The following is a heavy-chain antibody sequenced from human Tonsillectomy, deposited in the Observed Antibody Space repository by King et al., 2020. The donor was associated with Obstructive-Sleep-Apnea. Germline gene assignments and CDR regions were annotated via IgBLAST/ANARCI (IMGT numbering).Heavy chain of an antibody. J-gene: IGHJ4*02. Sequence: VQLVESVGGVVQPGRSLRLSCAASGFTFRRYNMTAVRQAPVKGLERGGSISYDGSNTLYCDSVKGRFTISRDNYGNTVYLEMNNLRVEDTAVYYCAREKLVVAAPDYWGQGTLVSVSS. CDR3: AREKLVVAAPDY. CDR2: ISYDGSNT. D-gene: IGHD2-15*01. CDR1: GFTFRRYN. V-gene: IGHV3-33*05.